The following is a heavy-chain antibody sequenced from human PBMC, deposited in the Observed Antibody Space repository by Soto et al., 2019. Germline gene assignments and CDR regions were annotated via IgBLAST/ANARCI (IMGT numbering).Heavy chain of an antibody. J-gene: IGHJ4*02. CDR3: ARDDEGGSYCDLGY. V-gene: IGHV3-30-3*01. D-gene: IGHD3-10*01. CDR2: ILHDGNNK. Sequence: QVQLVESGGGVVQPGRSLRLSCAASGFTFSNYIMHWVSQAPGKRLEWVAIILHDGNNKYYADSVKGRFTISRDNSKNTLYLQMNSLRTDDTAIYYCARDDEGGSYCDLGYWGQGTLVTVSS. CDR1: GFTFSNYI.